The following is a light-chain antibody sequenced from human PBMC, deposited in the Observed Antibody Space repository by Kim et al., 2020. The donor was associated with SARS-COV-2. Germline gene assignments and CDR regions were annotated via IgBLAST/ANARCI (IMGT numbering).Light chain of an antibody. CDR1: TSNVGNNY. CDR3: GTWDNSLSAVV. CDR2: DNN. J-gene: IGLJ2*01. V-gene: IGLV1-51*01. Sequence: GRKVTISCSGSTSNVGNNYVSWYQQLPGTAPKLLIYDNNQRPSGIPDRFSGSKSGTAATLGITGLQTGDEADYYCGTWDNSLSAVVFGGGTQLTVL.